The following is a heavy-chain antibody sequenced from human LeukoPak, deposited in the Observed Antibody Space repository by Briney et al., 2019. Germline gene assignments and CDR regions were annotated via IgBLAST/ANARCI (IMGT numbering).Heavy chain of an antibody. CDR3: ARDRHDFWSGSRDAFDI. V-gene: IGHV4-59*01. Sequence: SETLSLTCTVSGGSMSSYYWSWIRHPPGKGLEWIVYIYYSGSTNYNPSLKSRVTISVDTSKNQFSLKLSSVTAADTAVYYCARDRHDFWSGSRDAFDIWGQGTMVTVSS. CDR1: GGSMSSYY. CDR2: IYYSGST. J-gene: IGHJ3*02. D-gene: IGHD3-3*01.